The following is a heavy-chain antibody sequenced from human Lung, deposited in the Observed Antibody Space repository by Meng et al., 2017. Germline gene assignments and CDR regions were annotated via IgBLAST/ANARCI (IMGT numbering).Heavy chain of an antibody. J-gene: IGHJ4*02. V-gene: IGHV3-15*01. Sequence: GQLVGSGGGLGKPGGSLGLACEGTGFTFSNAWMTWVRQVPGKRLEWVGRIKSKPDGETIDYAAPVKGRFTISRDDSKNTVYLQMNSLKTEDTALYYCTGHIDYWGQGTLVTVSS. CDR3: TGHIDY. CDR2: IKSKPDGETI. CDR1: GFTFSNAW.